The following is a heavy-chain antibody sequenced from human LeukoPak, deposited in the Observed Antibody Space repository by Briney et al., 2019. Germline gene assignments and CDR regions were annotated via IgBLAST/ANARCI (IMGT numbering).Heavy chain of an antibody. Sequence: ASVKVSCKASGYTFTSYYMHWVRQAPGQGLEWMGIINPSGGSTSYAQKFQGRVTMTRDTSTSTVYMELSSLRSEDTAVYYCARDPQIAVVPAAIGPQYYFDYWGQGTLVTVSS. CDR3: ARDPQIAVVPAAIGPQYYFDY. J-gene: IGHJ4*02. D-gene: IGHD2-2*02. CDR2: INPSGGST. V-gene: IGHV1-46*01. CDR1: GYTFTSYY.